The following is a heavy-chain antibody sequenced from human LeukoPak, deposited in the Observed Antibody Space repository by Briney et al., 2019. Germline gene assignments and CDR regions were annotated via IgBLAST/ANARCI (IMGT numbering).Heavy chain of an antibody. CDR3: ARQGGPYGELDY. V-gene: IGHV4-39*01. D-gene: IGHD4-17*01. Sequence: SETLSLTCTVSGGSISSSSYYWGWIRQPPGKGLEWIGSIYYSGSTYYNPSLKSRVTISVDTSKNQFSLKLSSVTAADTAVYYCARQGGPYGELDYWGQGTLVTVSS. CDR2: IYYSGST. CDR1: GGSISSSSYY. J-gene: IGHJ4*02.